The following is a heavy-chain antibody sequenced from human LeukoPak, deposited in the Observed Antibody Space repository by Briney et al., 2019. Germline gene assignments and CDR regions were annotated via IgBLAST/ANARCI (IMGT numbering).Heavy chain of an antibody. V-gene: IGHV4-61*05. J-gene: IGHJ4*02. CDR2: INYSGTT. D-gene: IGHD6-25*01. Sequence: SETLSLTCTVSGGSISSSSYYWSWIRQPPGKGLEWIGYINYSGTTNCKPSLKSRVTISVDTSKNQFFLKLTSVTAADTAVYYCARHPSGLRYFDYWGQGTLVTVSS. CDR1: GGSISSSSYY. CDR3: ARHPSGLRYFDY.